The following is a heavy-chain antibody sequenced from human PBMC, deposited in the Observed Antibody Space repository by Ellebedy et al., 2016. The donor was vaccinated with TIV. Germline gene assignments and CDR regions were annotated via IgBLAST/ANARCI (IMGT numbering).Heavy chain of an antibody. CDR1: GGTFSSYA. CDR3: ARSRTTVTTPMNYGMDV. D-gene: IGHD4-17*01. J-gene: IGHJ6*02. CDR2: IIPILGIA. Sequence: AASVKVSCKASGGTFSSYAISWVRQAPGQGLEWMGRIIPILGIANYAQKFQGRVTIPAEKSTSTAYMELRSLRSEDTAVYYCARSRTTVTTPMNYGMDVWGQGTTVTVSS. V-gene: IGHV1-69*04.